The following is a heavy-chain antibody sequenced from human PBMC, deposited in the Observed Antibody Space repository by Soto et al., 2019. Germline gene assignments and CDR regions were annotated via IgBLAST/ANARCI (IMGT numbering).Heavy chain of an antibody. CDR3: THRQLYNGAWNEGTFDY. J-gene: IGHJ4*02. CDR2: IYWDDDK. Sequence: QITLKESGPTLVKPTQTLTLTCTFSGFSLTTRPVGVGWIRQPPGQALEWLALIYWDDDKRYNPSLKTRVTITKDTSKNQVVLTMTNMDPVDTATYYCTHRQLYNGAWNEGTFDYWGQEALVTVSS. CDR1: GFSLTTRPVG. D-gene: IGHD1-1*01. V-gene: IGHV2-5*02.